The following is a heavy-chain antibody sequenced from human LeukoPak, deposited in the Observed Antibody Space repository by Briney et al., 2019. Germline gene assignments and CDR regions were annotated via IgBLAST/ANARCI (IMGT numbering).Heavy chain of an antibody. Sequence: PGGSLRLSCAASGFSFSNYAMSWVRQAPGKGLEWVSGISGSGGTTYYADSVKGHFTISRDNSKNTLYLQMNSLRAEDTAVYYCAKDSDELIAAAYNWFDSWGQGTLVTVSS. D-gene: IGHD6-13*01. CDR1: GFSFSNYA. CDR3: AKDSDELIAAAYNWFDS. CDR2: ISGSGGTT. V-gene: IGHV3-23*01. J-gene: IGHJ5*01.